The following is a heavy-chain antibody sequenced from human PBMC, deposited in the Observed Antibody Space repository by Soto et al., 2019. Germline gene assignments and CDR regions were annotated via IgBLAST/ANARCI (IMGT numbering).Heavy chain of an antibody. CDR1: GFTFSDYY. V-gene: IGHV3-11*01. CDR2: ISSSGSTI. D-gene: IGHD2-15*01. CDR3: AVAAGISIFSGQY. Sequence: QVQLVESGGGLVKPGGSLRLSCAASGFTFSDYYMSWIRQAPGKGLEWVSYISSSGSTIYYADSVKGRFTISRDNAKNSLYLQMISVRAEASAVYYCAVAAGISIFSGQYWGQGTLVTVSS. J-gene: IGHJ4*02.